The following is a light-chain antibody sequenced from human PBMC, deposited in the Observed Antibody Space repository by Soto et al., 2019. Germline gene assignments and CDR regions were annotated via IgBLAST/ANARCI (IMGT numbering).Light chain of an antibody. Sequence: DIQMTQAPSSLSASVGDRVTITCRARQDISTYLTWYQQKPGKVPKLLISAAYTLQSGVPPRFSGSGSGKDFTVTISSLKPEDVTTYNWQKYANVPLTGGGDTKVEIK. CDR3: QKYANVPLT. J-gene: IGKJ4*01. V-gene: IGKV1-27*01. CDR2: AAY. CDR1: QDISTY.